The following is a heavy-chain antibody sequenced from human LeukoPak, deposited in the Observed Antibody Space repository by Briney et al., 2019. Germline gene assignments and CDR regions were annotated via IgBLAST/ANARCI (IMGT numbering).Heavy chain of an antibody. CDR1: GGSISSSDYY. Sequence: SETLSLTCIVSGGSISSSDYYWGWIRQPPGKGLEWIGSIYYGGSTYYNPSLKSRVTISVDTSMNQFSLKLSFVTTADTAVYYCARAPAYCSGGSCTRGYNWFDPWGQGTLVTVPS. J-gene: IGHJ5*02. D-gene: IGHD2-15*01. CDR3: ARAPAYCSGGSCTRGYNWFDP. V-gene: IGHV4-39*01. CDR2: IYYGGST.